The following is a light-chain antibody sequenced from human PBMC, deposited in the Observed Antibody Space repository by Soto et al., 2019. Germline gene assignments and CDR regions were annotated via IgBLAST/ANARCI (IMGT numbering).Light chain of an antibody. CDR3: QQFGSSPHT. CDR1: QSVSSSY. CDR2: GAS. Sequence: EIVLTQSPGILSLSPGERATLSCRASQSVSSSYLAWYQQKPGQTPQLLIYGASNRATGIPDRFSRSGSGTDFTLTISRPESEDVAGYYCQQFGSSPHTFGQGTKLEIK. V-gene: IGKV3-20*01. J-gene: IGKJ2*01.